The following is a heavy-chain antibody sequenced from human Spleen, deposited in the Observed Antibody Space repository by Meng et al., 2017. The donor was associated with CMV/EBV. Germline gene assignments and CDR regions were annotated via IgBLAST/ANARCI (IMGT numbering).Heavy chain of an antibody. D-gene: IGHD3-10*01. J-gene: IGHJ4*02. V-gene: IGHV1-18*04. CDR1: GYTFTGYY. CDR2: INPNSGNT. Sequence: ASVKVSCKASGYTFTGYYMHWVRQAPGQGLEWMGWINPNSGNTNYAQKLQGRVTMTTDTSTNTAYMDLRSLRSEDTALYYCAANYGSGSYYNYWGQGTLVTVSS. CDR3: AANYGSGSYYNY.